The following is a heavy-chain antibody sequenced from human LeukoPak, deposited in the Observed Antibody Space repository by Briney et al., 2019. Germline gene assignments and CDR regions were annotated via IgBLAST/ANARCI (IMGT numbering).Heavy chain of an antibody. CDR2: MNPNSGNT. V-gene: IGHV1-8*01. Sequence: ASVKVSCKASGYTFTSYDINWVRQATGQGLEWMGWMNPNSGNTGYAQKFQGRVTMTRSTSISTAYMELSSLRSEDTAVYYCARGVRRRGDGYNTYYFDYWGQGTLVTVSS. J-gene: IGHJ4*02. CDR1: GYTFTSYD. D-gene: IGHD5-24*01. CDR3: ARGVRRRGDGYNTYYFDY.